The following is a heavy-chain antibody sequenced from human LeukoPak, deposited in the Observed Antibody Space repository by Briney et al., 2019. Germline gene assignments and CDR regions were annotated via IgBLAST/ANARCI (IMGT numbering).Heavy chain of an antibody. Sequence: PSETLSLTCTVSGGSISSGGHYWSWIRRHPGKGLEWIGYIYYSGSTYYNPSLKSRVTISADTSKNQFSLKLSSVTAADTAVYYCASERKKYYSDSSGYYYVDYWGQGTLVTVSS. J-gene: IGHJ4*02. CDR2: IYYSGST. CDR1: GGSISSGGHY. D-gene: IGHD3-22*01. CDR3: ASERKKYYSDSSGYYYVDY. V-gene: IGHV4-31*03.